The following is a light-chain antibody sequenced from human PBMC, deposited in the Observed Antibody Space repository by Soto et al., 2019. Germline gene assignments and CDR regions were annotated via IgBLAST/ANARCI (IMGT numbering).Light chain of an antibody. J-gene: IGKJ5*01. CDR2: GAS. Sequence: TQSPSTPSASVGDRVTITCRASQSVSSKLAWYQQKPGQAPRLLIYGASTRATGIPARISGSGSGTDFTLTISSLEPEDFAVYYCQQRSSWPITFGQGTRLEIK. V-gene: IGKV3-11*01. CDR1: QSVSSK. CDR3: QQRSSWPIT.